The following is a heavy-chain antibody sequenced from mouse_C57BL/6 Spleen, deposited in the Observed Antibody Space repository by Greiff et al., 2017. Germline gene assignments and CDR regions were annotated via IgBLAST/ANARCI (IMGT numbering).Heavy chain of an antibody. CDR3: ARARRNYVKALDV. D-gene: IGHD1-1*01. CDR1: GYAFSSSW. J-gene: IGHJ1*03. Sequence: QVQLQQSGPELVKPGASVTFSCKASGYAFSSSWLNWVKQRPGKGLEWIGRIYPGDGDTNYNGKFKGKATLTADKSSSTAYMQLNSLTSEDSAVYFWARARRNYVKALDVWGKGTTVTVSS. V-gene: IGHV1-82*01. CDR2: IYPGDGDT.